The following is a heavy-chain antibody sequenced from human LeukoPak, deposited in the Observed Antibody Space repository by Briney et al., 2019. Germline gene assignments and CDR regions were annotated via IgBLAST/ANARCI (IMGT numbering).Heavy chain of an antibody. V-gene: IGHV4-34*01. CDR2: INHSGST. CDR3: ARGARWSGYYDSSGRRRAFDI. D-gene: IGHD3-22*01. J-gene: IGHJ3*02. CDR1: GGSFSGYY. Sequence: SETLSLTCAVYGGSFSGYYWSWIRQPPGKGLEWIGEINHSGSTNYNPSLKSRVTISVDTSKNQFSLKLSSVTAADTAVYYCARGARWSGYYDSSGRRRAFDIWGQGTMVTVSS.